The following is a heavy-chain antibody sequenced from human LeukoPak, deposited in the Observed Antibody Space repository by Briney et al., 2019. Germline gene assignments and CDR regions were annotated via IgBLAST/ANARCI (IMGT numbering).Heavy chain of an antibody. Sequence: PSETLSLTCAVYGGSFSGYYWSWIRQPPGKGLEWIGEINHSGSTNYNPSLKSRVTISVDTSKNQFSLKLSSVTAADKAVYYCARAPKRWLQSPKYYFDYWGQGTLVTVSS. CDR2: INHSGST. D-gene: IGHD5-24*01. CDR3: ARAPKRWLQSPKYYFDY. J-gene: IGHJ4*02. CDR1: GGSFSGYY. V-gene: IGHV4-34*01.